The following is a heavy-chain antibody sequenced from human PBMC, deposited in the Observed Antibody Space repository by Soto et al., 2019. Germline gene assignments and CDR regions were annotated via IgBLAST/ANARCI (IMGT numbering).Heavy chain of an antibody. Sequence: QVQLVESGGGVVQPGRSLRLSCAASGFTFSSYGMHWVRQAPGKGLEWVAVIWYDGSNKYYADSVKGRFTISRDNSKNTLYLQMNSLRAEDTAVYYCARDGSGSYYKDGLKYYYYGMDVWGQGTTVTVSS. CDR3: ARDGSGSYYKDGLKYYYYGMDV. D-gene: IGHD3-10*01. J-gene: IGHJ6*02. V-gene: IGHV3-33*01. CDR2: IWYDGSNK. CDR1: GFTFSSYG.